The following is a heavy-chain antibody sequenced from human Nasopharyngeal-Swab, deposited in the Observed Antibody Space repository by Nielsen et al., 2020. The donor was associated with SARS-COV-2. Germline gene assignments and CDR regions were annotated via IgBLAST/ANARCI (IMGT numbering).Heavy chain of an antibody. Sequence: GESLKISCAASGFTFSDYTMNWVRQAPGQGLEWVSSISSSGSYMYYTDSVKGRFTMSRDNAKNSLYLQMNSLRAEDTAVYYCASDGRYWGQGTLVTVSS. J-gene: IGHJ4*02. CDR2: ISSSGSYM. D-gene: IGHD2-15*01. CDR1: GFTFSDYT. V-gene: IGHV3-21*01. CDR3: ASDGRY.